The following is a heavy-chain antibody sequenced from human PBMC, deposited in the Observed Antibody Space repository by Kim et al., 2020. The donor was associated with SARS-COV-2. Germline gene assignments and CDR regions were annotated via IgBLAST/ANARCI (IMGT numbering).Heavy chain of an antibody. Sequence: ASVKVSCKASGYTFTSYAMHWVRQAPGQRLEWMGWINAGNGNTKYSQKFQGRVTITRDTSASTAYMELSSLRSEDTAVYYCATSGVLRYFDWLDYYYGMDVWGQGTTVTVSS. CDR3: ATSGVLRYFDWLDYYYGMDV. CDR1: GYTFTSYA. CDR2: INAGNGNT. V-gene: IGHV1-3*01. D-gene: IGHD3-9*01. J-gene: IGHJ6*02.